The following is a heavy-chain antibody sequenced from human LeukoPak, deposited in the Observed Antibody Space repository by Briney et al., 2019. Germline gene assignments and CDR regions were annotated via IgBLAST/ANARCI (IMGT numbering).Heavy chain of an antibody. CDR2: ISSSSSYI. CDR1: GFTFSSYG. D-gene: IGHD1-26*01. V-gene: IGHV3-21*01. J-gene: IGHJ4*02. Sequence: GGSLRLSCAASGFTFSSYGMHWVRQAPGKGLEWVSSISSSSSYIYYADSVKGRFTISRDNAKNSLYLQMNSLRAEDTAVYYCASRASGSSEFDYWGQGTLVTVSS. CDR3: ASRASGSSEFDY.